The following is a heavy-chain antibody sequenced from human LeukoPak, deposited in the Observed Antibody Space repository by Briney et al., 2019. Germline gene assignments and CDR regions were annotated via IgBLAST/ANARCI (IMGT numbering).Heavy chain of an antibody. D-gene: IGHD3-10*01. Sequence: SETLSLTCTVSGGSISSGSYYWSWIRQPAGKGLEWIGRIYTSGSTNYNPSLKSRVTISVDTSKNQFSQKLSSVTAADTAVYYCAREAFYYGSGESNDPWGQGTLVTVSS. CDR1: GGSISSGSYY. J-gene: IGHJ5*02. CDR3: AREAFYYGSGESNDP. CDR2: IYTSGST. V-gene: IGHV4-61*02.